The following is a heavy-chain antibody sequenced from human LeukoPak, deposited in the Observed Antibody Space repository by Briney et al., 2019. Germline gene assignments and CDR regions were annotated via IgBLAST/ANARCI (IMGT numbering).Heavy chain of an antibody. V-gene: IGHV1-69*05. D-gene: IGHD5-18*01. CDR2: IIPIFGTA. CDR3: ARDVEEYSYGYLDY. CDR1: RGTFSSYA. Sequence: ASVKVSCKASRGTFSSYAISWVRQAPGQGLEWMGRIIPIFGTASYAQKFQGRVTITTDESTSTAYMELSSLRSEDTAVYYCARDVEEYSYGYLDYWGQGTLVTVSS. J-gene: IGHJ4*02.